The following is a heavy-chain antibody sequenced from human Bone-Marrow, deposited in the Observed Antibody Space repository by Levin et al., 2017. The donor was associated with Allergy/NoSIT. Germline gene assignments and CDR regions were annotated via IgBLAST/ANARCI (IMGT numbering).Heavy chain of an antibody. D-gene: IGHD2-2*01. Sequence: KASETLSLTCAVSGGSIGSSNWWSWVRQTPGKGLEWIGEIFHSGSTNYNPSLKSRVTISVDKSKNQFSLKLTSVTAADTAVYYCARICSTSSCYGGHLDYWGQGTLVTVSS. J-gene: IGHJ4*02. CDR2: IFHSGST. CDR3: ARICSTSSCYGGHLDY. CDR1: GGSIGSSNW. V-gene: IGHV4-4*02.